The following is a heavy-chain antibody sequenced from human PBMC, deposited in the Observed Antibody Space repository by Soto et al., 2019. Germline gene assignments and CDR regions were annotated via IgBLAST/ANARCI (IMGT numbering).Heavy chain of an antibody. V-gene: IGHV4-59*01. CDR1: GGSISSYY. D-gene: IGHD6-13*01. CDR3: ARVAGYSSSYYYYYGMDV. CDR2: IYYSGST. Sequence: LSLTCTVSGGSISSYYWSWIRQPPVKGLEWIGYIYYSGSTNYNPSLKSRVTISVDTSKNQFSLKLSSVTAADTAVYYCARVAGYSSSYYYYYGMDVWGQGTTVTVSS. J-gene: IGHJ6*02.